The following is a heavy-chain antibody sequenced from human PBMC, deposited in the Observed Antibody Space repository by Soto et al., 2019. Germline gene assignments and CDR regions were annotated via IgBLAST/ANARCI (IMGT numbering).Heavy chain of an antibody. D-gene: IGHD3-10*01. CDR1: GFTFSSYA. CDR3: AKSIIAMVRGVLDY. CDR2: ITGSGGST. V-gene: IGHV3-23*01. J-gene: IGHJ4*02. Sequence: GGSLRLSCAASGFTFSSYAMSWVRQAPGKGLEWVSAITGSGGSTYYADSVQGRFTISRDNSKNTLYLQMNSLGAEDTAVYYCAKSIIAMVRGVLDYWGQGTLVTVSS.